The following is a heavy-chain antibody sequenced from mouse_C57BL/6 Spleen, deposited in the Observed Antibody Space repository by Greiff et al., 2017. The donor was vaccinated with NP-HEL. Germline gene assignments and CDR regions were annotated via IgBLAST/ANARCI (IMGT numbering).Heavy chain of an antibody. V-gene: IGHV1-9*01. CDR3: ARRGPYMTTVVATDY. D-gene: IGHD1-1*01. CDR1: GYTFTSYW. J-gene: IGHJ2*01. Sequence: QVQLQQPGAELVMPGASVKLSCKASGYTFTSYWIEWVKQRPGHGLEWIGEILPGSGSTNYNEKFKGKATFTADTSSNTAYMQLSSLTTEDSAIYYWARRGPYMTTVVATDYWGQGTTLTVSS. CDR2: ILPGSGST.